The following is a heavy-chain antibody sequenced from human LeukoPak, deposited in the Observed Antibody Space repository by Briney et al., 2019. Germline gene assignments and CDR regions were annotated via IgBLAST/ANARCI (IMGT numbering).Heavy chain of an antibody. Sequence: ASVKVSCKASGYTFTSYDINWVRQATGQGLEWMGWMNPNSGNTGYAQKFQGRVTMTRNTSISTAYMELSSLRSEDTAVYYCARWFGELLNNWFDPWGQGTLVTVSS. J-gene: IGHJ5*02. CDR1: GYTFTSYD. V-gene: IGHV1-8*01. D-gene: IGHD3-10*01. CDR3: ARWFGELLNNWFDP. CDR2: MNPNSGNT.